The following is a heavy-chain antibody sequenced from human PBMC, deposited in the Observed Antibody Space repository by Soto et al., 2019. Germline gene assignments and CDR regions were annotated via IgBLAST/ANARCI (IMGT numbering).Heavy chain of an antibody. CDR3: ARVKESSTVNDGGNSYFQH. Sequence: GGSLRLSCAASGFTFSSYWMSWVRQAPGKGLEWVANIKQDGSEKYYVDSVKGRFTISRDNAKNSLYLQMNSLRAEDTAVYYCARVKESSTVNDGGNSYFQHWGKGTLVTVSS. CDR2: IKQDGSEK. D-gene: IGHD2-21*02. V-gene: IGHV3-7*01. CDR1: GFTFSSYW. J-gene: IGHJ1*01.